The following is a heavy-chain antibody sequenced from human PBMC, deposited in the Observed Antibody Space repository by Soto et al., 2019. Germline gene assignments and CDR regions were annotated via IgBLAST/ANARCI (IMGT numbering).Heavy chain of an antibody. CDR3: AIGSSTPASGDY. V-gene: IGHV1-18*01. CDR2: VSAYNGEK. Sequence: QVQLVQSGPEVRKPGASVKVSCKASGYTFTNYGINWVRQAPGQGLEWMGWVSAYNGEKSYAQKVQDRITMTTDTSTSTAYMELRSLRSDDTAVYYCAIGSSTPASGDYWGQGTLVTVSS. J-gene: IGHJ4*02. CDR1: GYTFTNYG. D-gene: IGHD6-6*01.